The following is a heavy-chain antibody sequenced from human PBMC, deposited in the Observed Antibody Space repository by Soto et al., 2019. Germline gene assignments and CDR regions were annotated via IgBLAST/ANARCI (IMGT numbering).Heavy chain of an antibody. Sequence: QVQLQESGPGLVKPSETLSLTCTVSGGSISSYYWSWIRQPPGKGLEWIGYIYYSGSTNYNPSLKSRVTISVDTSKNQFSLTLSSVTAADTAVYYCARGSEQLVSYWYFDLWGRGTLVTVSS. V-gene: IGHV4-59*01. CDR3: ARGSEQLVSYWYFDL. D-gene: IGHD6-6*01. J-gene: IGHJ2*01. CDR1: GGSISSYY. CDR2: IYYSGST.